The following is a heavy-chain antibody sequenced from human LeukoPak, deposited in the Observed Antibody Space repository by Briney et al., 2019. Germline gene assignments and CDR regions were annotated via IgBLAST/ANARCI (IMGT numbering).Heavy chain of an antibody. CDR3: ARVVAVPDAFDI. CDR1: GYSFPSYW. J-gene: IGHJ3*02. Sequence: ESLKISCEGSGYSFPSYWIGWVRQISGKGLEWMGIIYPGDSDTRYSPSFQGQVTISPDKSISTAYLQWSSLKASDTAIYYCARVVAVPDAFDIWGQGTMVTVSS. D-gene: IGHD5-12*01. CDR2: IYPGDSDT. V-gene: IGHV5-51*01.